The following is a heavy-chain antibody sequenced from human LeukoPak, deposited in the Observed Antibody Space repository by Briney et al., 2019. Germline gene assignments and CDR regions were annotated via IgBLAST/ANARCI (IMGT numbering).Heavy chain of an antibody. CDR3: ARHFRGGRLDFASIMAVLLD. CDR1: GGSISSSSYY. V-gene: IGHV3-11*03. J-gene: IGHJ4*02. D-gene: IGHD2-8*02. Sequence: PSETLSLTCTVSGGSISSSSYYWGWRRQAPGKGLEWVSYISSSSSYTNYADSGKGRFTISRDNAKSSLYLQMNSLTAEDTAVYYCARHFRGGRLDFASIMAVLLDGGQGALVTVSS. CDR2: ISSSSSYT.